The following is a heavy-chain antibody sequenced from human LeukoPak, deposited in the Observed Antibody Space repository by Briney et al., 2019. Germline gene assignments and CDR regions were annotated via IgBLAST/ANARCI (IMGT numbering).Heavy chain of an antibody. CDR1: GYTFTSYY. D-gene: IGHD2-21*01. Sequence: ASVKVSCKASGYTFTSYYMHWVRQAPGQGLEWMGWINPNSGGTNYAQKFQGRVTMTRDTSISTAYMELSRLRSDDTAVYYCARVVVDRSYYMDVWGKGTTVTVSS. CDR2: INPNSGGT. J-gene: IGHJ6*03. CDR3: ARVVVDRSYYMDV. V-gene: IGHV1-2*02.